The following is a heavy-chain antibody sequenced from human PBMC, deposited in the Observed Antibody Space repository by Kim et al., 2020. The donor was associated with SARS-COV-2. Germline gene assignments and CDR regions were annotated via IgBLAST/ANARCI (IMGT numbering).Heavy chain of an antibody. J-gene: IGHJ6*02. CDR2: ISYDGSNK. CDR1: GFTFSSYG. V-gene: IGHV3-30*18. CDR3: AKETLQNDYYYGMDV. Sequence: GGSLRLSCAASGFTFSSYGMHWVRQAPGKGLEWVSVISYDGSNKYYADSVKGRFTISRDNSKNTLYLQMNSLRAEDTAVYYCAKETLQNDYYYGMDVWGHGTTVTVSS.